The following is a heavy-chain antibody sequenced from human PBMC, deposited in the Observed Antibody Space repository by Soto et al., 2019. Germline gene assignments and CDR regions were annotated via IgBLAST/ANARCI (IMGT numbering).Heavy chain of an antibody. D-gene: IGHD2-15*01. CDR2: IYPGDSDT. V-gene: IGHV5-51*01. CDR3: ARPGKDADYHYGMDV. J-gene: IGHJ6*02. CDR1: GYSFTSYW. Sequence: GESLKISCKGSGYSFTSYWIGWVRQMPGKGLEWMGIIYPGDSDTRYSPSFQGQVTISADKSISTAYLQWSSLKASDTAMYYCARPGKDADYHYGMDVWGQGTTVTVSS.